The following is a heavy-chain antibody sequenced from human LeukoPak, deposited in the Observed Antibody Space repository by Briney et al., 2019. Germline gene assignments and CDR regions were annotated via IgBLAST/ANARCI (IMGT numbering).Heavy chain of an antibody. V-gene: IGHV1-46*01. CDR1: GYTFTNYF. CDR2: INPSGGST. D-gene: IGHD6-6*01. CDR3: ATDPDAAPDTYWFDP. J-gene: IGHJ5*02. Sequence: GASVKVSCKASGYTFTNYFMHWVRQAPGQGRVWMGIINPSGGSTSYAQKFQGRVTITADKSTSTAYMELSSLRSEDTAVYYCATDPDAAPDTYWFDPWGQGTLVTVSS.